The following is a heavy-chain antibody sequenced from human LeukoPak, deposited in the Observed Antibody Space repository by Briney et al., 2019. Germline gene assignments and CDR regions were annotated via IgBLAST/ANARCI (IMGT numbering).Heavy chain of an antibody. J-gene: IGHJ4*02. CDR3: AKDGRVVTNFDY. CDR2: IRYDGSNK. CDR1: GFTYSSYG. V-gene: IGHV3-30*02. D-gene: IGHD4-23*01. Sequence: PGGSLRLSCAASGFTYSSYGMHWVRQAPGKGLEWVAFIRYDGSNKYYADSVKGRFTISRDNSKNTLYLQMNSLRAEDTAVYYCAKDGRVVTNFDYWGQGTLVTVSS.